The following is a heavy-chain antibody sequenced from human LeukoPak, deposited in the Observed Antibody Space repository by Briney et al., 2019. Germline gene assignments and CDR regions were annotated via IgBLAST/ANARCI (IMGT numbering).Heavy chain of an antibody. J-gene: IGHJ5*02. CDR2: IYYSGST. CDR3: ARVYDILTGYSPLLTNWFDP. D-gene: IGHD3-9*01. Sequence: SETLSLTCTVSGGSISSSSYYWGWIRQPPGKGLEWIGSIYYSGSTYYNPSLKSRVTISVDTSKNQFSLKLSSVTAADTAVYYCARVYDILTGYSPLLTNWFDPWGQGTLVAVSS. CDR1: GGSISSSSYY. V-gene: IGHV4-39*07.